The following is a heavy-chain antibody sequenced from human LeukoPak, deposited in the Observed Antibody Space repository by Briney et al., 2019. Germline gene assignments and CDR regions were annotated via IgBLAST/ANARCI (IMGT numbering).Heavy chain of an antibody. J-gene: IGHJ3*02. Sequence: SETLSLTCAVSGYSISSGYYWGWIRQPPGKGLEWMGSIYHSGSTYYNPSLKSRVTISVDTSKNQFSLKLSSVTAADTAVYYCPSRRVGASGDDAFDIWRQGTMVTVSS. CDR1: GYSISSGYY. D-gene: IGHD1-26*01. CDR2: IYHSGST. V-gene: IGHV4-38-2*01. CDR3: PSRRVGASGDDAFDI.